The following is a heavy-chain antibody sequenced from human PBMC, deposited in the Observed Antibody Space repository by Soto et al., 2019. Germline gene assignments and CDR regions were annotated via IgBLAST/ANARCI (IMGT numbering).Heavy chain of an antibody. CDR3: ARGGSPYVWFNEF. D-gene: IGHD3-16*01. Sequence: QEQLVQSGPEVKKPGSSVKVSCKDSGGLFSSFAISWVRQAPGQGLEWLGGIIPVFGTTNYAEKFQGRVTIPADKSTNTAYMELSSLISGDTAMYYCARGGSPYVWFNEFWGQGTLVTVSS. V-gene: IGHV1-69*06. J-gene: IGHJ4*02. CDR2: IIPVFGTT. CDR1: GGLFSSFA.